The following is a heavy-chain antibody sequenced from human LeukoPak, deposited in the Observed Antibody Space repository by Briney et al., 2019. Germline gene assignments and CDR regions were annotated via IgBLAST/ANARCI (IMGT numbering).Heavy chain of an antibody. Sequence: SVKVSCKASGGTFSSYAISWVRQAPGQGLEWIGGIIPIFGTANYAQKFQGRVTITTDESTSTAYMELSSLRSEDTAVYYCARRGSWGGNYFDYWGQGTLVTVSS. J-gene: IGHJ4*02. CDR1: GGTFSSYA. D-gene: IGHD1-26*01. CDR2: IIPIFGTA. V-gene: IGHV1-69*05. CDR3: ARRGSWGGNYFDY.